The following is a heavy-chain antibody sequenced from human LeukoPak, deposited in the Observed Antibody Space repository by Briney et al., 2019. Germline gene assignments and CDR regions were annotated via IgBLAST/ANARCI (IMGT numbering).Heavy chain of an antibody. Sequence: GGTLRLSCAASGFSFSTYWINWVRQAPGKGLEWVANINQDGRENYYVDSVKGRFTISRDNAKDSLYLQMNSLRAEDTAVYYCARGTSDSRVTPTRYWGQGTLVTVSS. D-gene: IGHD3-22*01. V-gene: IGHV3-7*01. CDR3: ARGTSDSRVTPTRY. CDR1: GFSFSTYW. CDR2: INQDGREN. J-gene: IGHJ4*02.